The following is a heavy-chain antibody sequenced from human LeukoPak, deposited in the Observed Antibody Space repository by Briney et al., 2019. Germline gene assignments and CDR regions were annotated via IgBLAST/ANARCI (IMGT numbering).Heavy chain of an antibody. CDR1: GFTFSSYG. V-gene: IGHV3-21*01. D-gene: IGHD6-19*01. Sequence: GGSLRLSCAASGFTFSSYGMNWVRQAPGKGLEWVSSISSSSSYIYYADSVKGRFTISRDNAKNSLYLQMNSLRAEDTAVYYCASGPIIAVAGTGYWGQGTLVTVSS. CDR2: ISSSSSYI. CDR3: ASGPIIAVAGTGY. J-gene: IGHJ4*02.